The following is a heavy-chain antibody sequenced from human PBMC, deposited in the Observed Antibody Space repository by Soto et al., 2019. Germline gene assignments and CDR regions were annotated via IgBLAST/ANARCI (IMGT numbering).Heavy chain of an antibody. D-gene: IGHD3-3*01. CDR1: GFTFSSYD. Sequence: PGGSLRLSCAASGFTFSSYDMHWVRQATGKGLEWVSAIGTAGDTYYPGSVKGRFTISRENAKNSLYLQMNSLRAGDTAVYYCARGGHDFWSGSTSMDVWGQGTTVTVSS. V-gene: IGHV3-13*01. CDR3: ARGGHDFWSGSTSMDV. CDR2: IGTAGDT. J-gene: IGHJ6*02.